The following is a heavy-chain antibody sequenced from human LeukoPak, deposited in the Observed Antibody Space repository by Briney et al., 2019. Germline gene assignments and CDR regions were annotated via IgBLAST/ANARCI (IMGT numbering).Heavy chain of an antibody. D-gene: IGHD2-21*02. CDR2: ITSSSIYK. V-gene: IGHV3-21*01. CDR3: ARVAYCAGDCHHMDS. Sequence: GGSLRLSCATSGFTFSRYNMNWVRQAPGKGLEWVSSITSSSIYKYYADSMKGRFTISRDNAKNSLYLQMNSLRAEDTAVYYCARVAYCAGDCHHMDSWGQGTLVTVSS. J-gene: IGHJ4*02. CDR1: GFTFSRYN.